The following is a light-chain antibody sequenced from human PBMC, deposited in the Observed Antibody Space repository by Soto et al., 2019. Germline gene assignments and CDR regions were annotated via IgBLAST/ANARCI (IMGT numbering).Light chain of an antibody. Sequence: IQLTQSPSSLSASAGDRVTMTCRASQGISSYLAWYQQKPGKAPKLLIYAASTLQSGVPSRFSGSGSGTDFTLTISSLQPEDFATYYCQQLNSYPLTFGGGTKVEIK. V-gene: IGKV1-9*01. CDR1: QGISSY. J-gene: IGKJ4*01. CDR2: AAS. CDR3: QQLNSYPLT.